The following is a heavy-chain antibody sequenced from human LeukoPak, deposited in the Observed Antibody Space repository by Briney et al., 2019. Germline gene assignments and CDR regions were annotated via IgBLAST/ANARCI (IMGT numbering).Heavy chain of an antibody. V-gene: IGHV4-61*01. D-gene: IGHD6-6*01. CDR2: IYYSGST. CDR1: GYSISSGYY. J-gene: IGHJ4*02. Sequence: SETLSLTCIVSGYSISSGYYWSWIRQPPGKGLEWIGYIYYSGSTNYNPSLKSRVTISVDTSKNQFSLKLSSVTAADTAVYYCARGLARFPYYFDYWGQGTLVTVSS. CDR3: ARGLARFPYYFDY.